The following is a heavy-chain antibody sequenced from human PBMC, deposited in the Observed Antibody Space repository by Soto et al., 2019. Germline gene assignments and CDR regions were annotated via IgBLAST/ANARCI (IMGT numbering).Heavy chain of an antibody. Sequence: QVQLVESGGGVVQPGTSLRLSCVTSGFIFNNYALYWVRQAPGKGLEWVASISVDGTKENYADSVKGRCSISRDKAKNTLYLEMNSLRGEDTAVYYSAREVVDWQYFDYWGQGTLVTVSS. D-gene: IGHD2-15*01. V-gene: IGHV3-30-3*01. CDR3: AREVVDWQYFDY. J-gene: IGHJ4*02. CDR2: ISVDGTKE. CDR1: GFIFNNYA.